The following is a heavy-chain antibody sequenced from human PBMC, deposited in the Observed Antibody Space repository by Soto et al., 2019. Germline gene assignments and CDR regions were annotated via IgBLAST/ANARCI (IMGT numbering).Heavy chain of an antibody. D-gene: IGHD2-2*01. J-gene: IGHJ6*02. CDR2: TYYRSKWYN. CDR1: GDSVSSNSAA. CDR3: ARVSSTSYYYYYGMDV. V-gene: IGHV6-1*01. Sequence: PSQTLSLTCAISGDSVSSNSAAWKWIRQSPPRGLEWLGRTYYRSKWYNDYAESVKSRITINPDTSKNQFSLQLNSVTPEDTAVYYCARVSSTSYYYYYGMDVWGPATVVTVSS.